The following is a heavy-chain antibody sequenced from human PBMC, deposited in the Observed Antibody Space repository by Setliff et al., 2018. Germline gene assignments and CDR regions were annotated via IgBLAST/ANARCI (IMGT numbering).Heavy chain of an antibody. Sequence: SVKVSCKASGGTFSSYAISWVRQAPGQGLEWMGRIIPIFGTANYAQKFQGRVTITADKSTSTAYMELRSLRSDDTAVYYRARDPGWFGELLGYFDYWGQGTLVTVSS. CDR2: IIPIFGTA. D-gene: IGHD3-10*01. V-gene: IGHV1-69*06. J-gene: IGHJ4*02. CDR1: GGTFSSYA. CDR3: ARDPGWFGELLGYFDY.